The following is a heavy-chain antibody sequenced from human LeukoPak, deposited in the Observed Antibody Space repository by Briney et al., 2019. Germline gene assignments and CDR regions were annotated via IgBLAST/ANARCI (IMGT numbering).Heavy chain of an antibody. Sequence: EASVKVSCKASGYTFTSYGISWVRQAPGQGLEWMGWISAYNGNTNYAQKLQGRVTITRDTSASTAYMELSSLRSGDTAVYYCARDWVYSSGWYTYYYGMDVWGQGTTVTVSS. CDR2: ISAYNGNT. CDR1: GYTFTSYG. CDR3: ARDWVYSSGWYTYYYGMDV. V-gene: IGHV1-18*01. D-gene: IGHD6-19*01. J-gene: IGHJ6*02.